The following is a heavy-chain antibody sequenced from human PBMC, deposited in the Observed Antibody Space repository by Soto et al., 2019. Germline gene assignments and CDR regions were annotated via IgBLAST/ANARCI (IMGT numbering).Heavy chain of an antibody. J-gene: IGHJ4*02. CDR2: ISSSGSTI. V-gene: IGHV3-11*01. CDR1: GFTFSDYY. D-gene: IGHD3-3*01. Sequence: PGGSLRLSCAASGFTFSDYYMIWIRQAPGKGLEWVSYISSSGSTIYYADSVKGRFTISRDNAKNSLYLQMNSLRAEDTAVYYCARDNRRFLERYYFDYWGQGTLVTVSS. CDR3: ARDNRRFLERYYFDY.